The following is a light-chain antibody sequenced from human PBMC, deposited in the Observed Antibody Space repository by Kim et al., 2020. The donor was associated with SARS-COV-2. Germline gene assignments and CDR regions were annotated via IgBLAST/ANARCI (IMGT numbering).Light chain of an antibody. CDR1: QTVSSNY. CDR2: GAS. V-gene: IGKV3-20*01. CDR3: QQYGTSPPYT. Sequence: SPGESATLSCRASQTVSSNYLGWYQQKPGQAPRLLIYGASNRATGIPDRFSGSGSGTDFTLTISGLEPEDFAVYYCQQYGTSPPYTFGQGTKLEI. J-gene: IGKJ2*01.